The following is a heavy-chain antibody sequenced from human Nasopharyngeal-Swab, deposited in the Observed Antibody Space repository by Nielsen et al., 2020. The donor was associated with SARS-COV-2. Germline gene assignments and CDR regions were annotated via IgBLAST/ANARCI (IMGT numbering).Heavy chain of an antibody. D-gene: IGHD5-12*01. CDR3: ATLVATDGYSDY. CDR1: GFTFSSYA. CDR2: ISYDGSNK. V-gene: IGHV3-30-3*01. Sequence: GESLKISCAASGFTFSSYAMHWVRQAPGKGLEWVAVISYDGSNKYYADSVKGRFTISRDNAKNSLYLQMNSLTTEDTALYYCATLVATDGYSDYWGQGTLVIVSS. J-gene: IGHJ4*02.